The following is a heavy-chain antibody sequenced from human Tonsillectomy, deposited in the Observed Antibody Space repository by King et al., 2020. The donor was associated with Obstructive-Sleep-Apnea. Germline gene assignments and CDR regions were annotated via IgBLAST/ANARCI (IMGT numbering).Heavy chain of an antibody. CDR3: ATDSDYGDPNY. CDR1: GFTFSSYA. D-gene: IGHD4-17*01. V-gene: IGHV3-30*04. CDR2: ISYDGSNK. J-gene: IGHJ4*02. Sequence: VQLVESGGGVVQPGRSLRLSCAASGFTFSSYAMHWVRQAPGKGLEWVAVISYDGSNKYYADSVKGRFTISRDNSKNTLYLQMNSLRTEDTAVYYCATDSDYGDPNYWGQGTLVTVSS.